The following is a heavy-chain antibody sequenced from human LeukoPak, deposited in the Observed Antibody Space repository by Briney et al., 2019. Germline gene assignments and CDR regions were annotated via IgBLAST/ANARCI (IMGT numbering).Heavy chain of an antibody. D-gene: IGHD3-22*01. CDR2: FDPEDGET. Sequence: GASVKVSCKVSGYTLTELSMHWVRQAPGKGLEWMGGFDPEDGETIYAQKFQGRVTMTEDTSTDTAYMELSSLRSEDTAVYYCATLRHPTQYYYDSSDTRGAFDIRGQGTMVTVSS. J-gene: IGHJ3*02. V-gene: IGHV1-24*01. CDR1: GYTLTELS. CDR3: ATLRHPTQYYYDSSDTRGAFDI.